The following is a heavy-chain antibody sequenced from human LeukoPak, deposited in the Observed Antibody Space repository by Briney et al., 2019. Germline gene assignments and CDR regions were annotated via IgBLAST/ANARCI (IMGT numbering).Heavy chain of an antibody. CDR2: IYYSGST. CDR3: ARSSITMIVVVIPYYFDY. CDR1: GVSISSSSYY. D-gene: IGHD3-22*01. J-gene: IGHJ4*02. Sequence: KTSETLSLTCTVSGVSISSSSYYWGWIRQPPGKGLEWIGSIYYSGSTYYNPSLKSRVTISVDTSKNQFSLKLSSVTAADTAVYYCARSSITMIVVVIPYYFDYWGQGTLVTVSS. V-gene: IGHV4-39*07.